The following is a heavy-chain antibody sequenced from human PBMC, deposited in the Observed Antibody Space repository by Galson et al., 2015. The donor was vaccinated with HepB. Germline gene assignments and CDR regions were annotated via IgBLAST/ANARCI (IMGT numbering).Heavy chain of an antibody. V-gene: IGHV1-69*01. D-gene: IGHD2-2*01. J-gene: IGHJ6*03. CDR3: ARGDSKLGYCSSTSCYGDYYYMDV. CDR1: GGTFSSYA. CDR2: IIPIFGAA. Sequence: QSGAEVKKPGESLKISCKASGGTFSSYAISWVRQAPGQGLEWMGGIIPIFGAANYAQKFQGRVTITADESTSTAYMELCSLRSEDTAVYYCARGDSKLGYCSSTSCYGDYYYMDVWGKGTTVTVSS.